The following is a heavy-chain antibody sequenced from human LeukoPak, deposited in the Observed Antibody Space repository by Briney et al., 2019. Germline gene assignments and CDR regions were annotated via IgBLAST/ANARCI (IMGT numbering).Heavy chain of an antibody. V-gene: IGHV3-9*03. CDR3: AKDRGWEQPGAFDI. CDR1: GFTFDDYA. CDR2: ISWNSGSI. D-gene: IGHD1-26*01. J-gene: IGHJ3*02. Sequence: PGRSLRLSCAASGFTFDDYAMHWVRQAPGKGPEWVSGISWNSGSIGYADSVKGRFTISRDNAKNSLYLQMNSLRAEDMALYYCAKDRGWEQPGAFDIWGQGTMVTVSS.